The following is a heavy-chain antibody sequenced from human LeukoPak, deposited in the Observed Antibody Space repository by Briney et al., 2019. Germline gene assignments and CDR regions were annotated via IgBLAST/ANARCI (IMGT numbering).Heavy chain of an antibody. J-gene: IGHJ2*01. D-gene: IGHD6-19*01. Sequence: SETLSLTCTVSGGSISSYYWSWIRQPPGKGLEWIGYIYTSGSTNYNPSLKSRVTISVDTSKNQCSLKLSSVTAADTAVYYWASRTITGIAVAGREGLEWYFDLGGRGTVVTVS. V-gene: IGHV4-4*09. CDR3: ASRTITGIAVAGREGLEWYFDL. CDR1: GGSISSYY. CDR2: IYTSGST.